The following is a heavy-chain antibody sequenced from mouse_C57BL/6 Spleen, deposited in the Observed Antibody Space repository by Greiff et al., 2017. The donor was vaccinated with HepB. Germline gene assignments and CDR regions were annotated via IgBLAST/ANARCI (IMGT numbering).Heavy chain of an antibody. CDR1: GFTFSDYG. Sequence: EVMLVESGGGLVKPGGSLKLSCAASGFTFSDYGMHWVRQAPEKGLEWVAYISSGSSTIYYADTVKGRFTISRDNAKNTLFLQMTSLRSEDTAMYYCARPPSYYYGSSYYAMDYWGQGTSVTVSS. D-gene: IGHD1-1*01. CDR2: ISSGSSTI. V-gene: IGHV5-17*01. CDR3: ARPPSYYYGSSYYAMDY. J-gene: IGHJ4*01.